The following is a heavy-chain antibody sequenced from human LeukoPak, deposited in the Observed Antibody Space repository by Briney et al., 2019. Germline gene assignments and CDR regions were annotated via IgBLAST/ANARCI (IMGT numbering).Heavy chain of an antibody. CDR1: GFTVSSNY. CDR2: IYSGGST. Sequence: PGGSLRLSCAASGFTVSSNYMSWVRQAPGKGLEWVSVIYSGGSTYYSDSVKGRFTISRDSSKNTLYLQMNSLRAEDTAVYYCARIAAAGGIIDYWGQGTLVTVSS. V-gene: IGHV3-66*02. D-gene: IGHD6-13*01. J-gene: IGHJ4*02. CDR3: ARIAAAGGIIDY.